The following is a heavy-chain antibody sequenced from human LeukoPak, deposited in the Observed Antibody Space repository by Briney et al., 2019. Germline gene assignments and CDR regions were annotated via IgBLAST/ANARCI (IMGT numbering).Heavy chain of an antibody. CDR1: GFTFSSYD. CDR3: ARDSRVNYGSGSSYGMDV. Sequence: GGSLRLSCAASGFTFSSYDMHWVRQATGKGLEWVSAIGTAGDTYYPGSVKGRFTISRENAKNSLYPQMNSLRAGDTAVYYCARDSRVNYGSGSSYGMDVWGQGTTVTVSS. J-gene: IGHJ6*02. V-gene: IGHV3-13*01. CDR2: IGTAGDT. D-gene: IGHD3-10*01.